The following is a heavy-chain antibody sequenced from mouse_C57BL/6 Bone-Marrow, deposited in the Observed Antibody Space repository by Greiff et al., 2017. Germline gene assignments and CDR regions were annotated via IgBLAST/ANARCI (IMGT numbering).Heavy chain of an antibody. J-gene: IGHJ2*01. CDR2: ISYDGSN. CDR3: ARYYYGIDY. D-gene: IGHD1-1*01. V-gene: IGHV3-6*01. CDR1: GYSITSGYY. Sequence: EVQVVESGPGLVKPSQSLSLTCSVTGYSITSGYYWNWIRQFPGNKLEWMGYISYDGSNNYNPSLKNRISITRDTSKNQFFLKLNSVTTEDTATYYCARYYYGIDYWGQGTTLTVSS.